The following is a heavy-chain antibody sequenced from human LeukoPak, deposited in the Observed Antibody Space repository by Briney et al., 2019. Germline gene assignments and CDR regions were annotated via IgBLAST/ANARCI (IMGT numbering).Heavy chain of an antibody. CDR3: ARELAVAFDS. D-gene: IGHD6-19*01. V-gene: IGHV3-21*01. J-gene: IGHJ4*02. CDR2: ISSTSSYI. Sequence: TGGSLRLSCAASGFTFSSYSMNWVRQAPGKGLEWVSSISSTSSYIYYADSVKGRFTISRDNAKNSLYLQMNSLRAEDTAVYYCARELAVAFDSWGQGTLVTVSS. CDR1: GFTFSSYS.